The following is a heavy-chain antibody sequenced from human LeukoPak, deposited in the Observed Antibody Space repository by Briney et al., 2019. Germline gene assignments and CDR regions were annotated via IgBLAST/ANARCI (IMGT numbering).Heavy chain of an antibody. V-gene: IGHV4-34*01. CDR2: INHSGST. CDR1: GGSFSGYY. CDR3: ARTDAGYYGSLPEY. J-gene: IGHJ4*02. Sequence: PSETLSLTCAVYGGSFSGYYWSWIRQPPGKGLEWIGEINHSGSTNYNPSLKSRVTISVDTSKNQFSLKLSSVTAADTAVYYCARTDAGYYGSLPEYWGQGTLVTVSS. D-gene: IGHD3-10*01.